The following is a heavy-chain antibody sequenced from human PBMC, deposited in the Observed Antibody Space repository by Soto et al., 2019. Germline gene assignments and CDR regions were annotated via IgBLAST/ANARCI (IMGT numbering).Heavy chain of an antibody. CDR3: ASDTARPG. V-gene: IGHV3-30-3*01. CDR1: GFTFSSYA. J-gene: IGHJ4*02. D-gene: IGHD5-18*01. CDR2: ISYDGSNK. Sequence: PGGSLRLSCAASGFTFSSYAMHWVRQAPGKGLEWVAVISYDGSNKYYADSVKGRFTISRDNSKNTLYLQMNSLRAEDTAVYYCASDTARPGWGQGTLVTVSS.